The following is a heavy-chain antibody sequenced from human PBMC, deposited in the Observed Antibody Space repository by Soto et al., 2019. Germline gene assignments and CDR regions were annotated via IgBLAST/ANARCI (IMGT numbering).Heavy chain of an antibody. Sequence: SVKVSCKASGDTLSTHVISWVLQAPGQGLEWMGWTIPIIGTTDYAEKFQGRVTITADESTTTSYMELSSLRPDDTAVYYCAAGDSSDTGDHWGQGTLVTVSS. D-gene: IGHD5-18*01. CDR1: GDTLSTHV. V-gene: IGHV1-69*13. J-gene: IGHJ4*02. CDR3: AAGDSSDTGDH. CDR2: TIPIIGTT.